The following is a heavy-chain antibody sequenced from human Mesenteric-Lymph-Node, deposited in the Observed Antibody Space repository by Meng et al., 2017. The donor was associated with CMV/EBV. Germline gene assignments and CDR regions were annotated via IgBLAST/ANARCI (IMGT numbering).Heavy chain of an antibody. Sequence: GESLKISCAASGFTFSSHWMSWVRQAPGKGLEWVSSISSSSSYADSVKGRFTISRDNARNSLYLQLNGLRAEDTAVYYCASLESATWRDDAFDIWGQGTMVTVSS. D-gene: IGHD5-24*01. J-gene: IGHJ3*02. V-gene: IGHV3-21*01. CDR1: GFTFSSHW. CDR3: ASLESATWRDDAFDI. CDR2: ISSSSSY.